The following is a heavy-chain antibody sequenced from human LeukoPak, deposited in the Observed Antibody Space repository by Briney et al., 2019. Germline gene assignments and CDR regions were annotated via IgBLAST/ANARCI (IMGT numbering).Heavy chain of an antibody. Sequence: GGSLRLSCVASGFTVSSNYMSWVRQAPGKGLEWVSVIYSGGSTYYADSVKGRFTISRDNSKNTLYLQMNSLRAEDTAVYYCARARRDYYDSSGYPPNFDYWGQGTLVTVSS. V-gene: IGHV3-66*01. CDR3: ARARRDYYDSSGYPPNFDY. CDR1: GFTVSSNY. D-gene: IGHD3-22*01. J-gene: IGHJ4*02. CDR2: IYSGGST.